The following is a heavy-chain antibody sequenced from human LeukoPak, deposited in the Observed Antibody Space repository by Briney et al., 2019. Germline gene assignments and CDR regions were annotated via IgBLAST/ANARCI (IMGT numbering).Heavy chain of an antibody. Sequence: QPGGSLRLSCTVSGFTFSSYAMTWVRQAPGKGLEWVSTISGSGDNTYYADSVKGRFTISRDNSQNTVFLQMNSLRAEDAAVYYCAKAITVQIFSLLNYWGQGTLVTVSS. CDR1: GFTFSSYA. V-gene: IGHV3-23*01. CDR3: AKAITVQIFSLLNY. CDR2: ISGSGDNT. D-gene: IGHD3-9*01. J-gene: IGHJ4*02.